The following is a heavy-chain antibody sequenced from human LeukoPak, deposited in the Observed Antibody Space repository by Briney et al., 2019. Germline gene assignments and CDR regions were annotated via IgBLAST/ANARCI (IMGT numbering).Heavy chain of an antibody. D-gene: IGHD3-22*01. CDR2: IYHSGST. CDR1: GGSISSGGYY. Sequence: SETLSLTCTVSGGSISSGGYYWSWSRQPPGKGLEWSGYIYHSGSTYYNPSLKSRVTISVDRSKNQFSLKLSSVTAADTAVYYCARGRYYDSSGYSPFDYWGQGTLVTVSS. CDR3: ARGRYYDSSGYSPFDY. V-gene: IGHV4-30-2*01. J-gene: IGHJ4*02.